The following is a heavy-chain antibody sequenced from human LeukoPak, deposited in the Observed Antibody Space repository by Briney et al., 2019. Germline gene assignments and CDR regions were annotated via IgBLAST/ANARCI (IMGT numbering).Heavy chain of an antibody. V-gene: IGHV1-24*01. CDR3: ATGRATWYAFDI. CDR1: GYTLTELS. Sequence: ASVKVSCKVSGYTLTELSMHWVRQAPGKGLEWMGGFDPEDGETIYAQKFQGRVTMTEDTSTDTAYMELSSLRSEDTAVYYCATGRATWYAFDIWGQGTMVTVSS. CDR2: FDPEDGET. D-gene: IGHD1-26*01. J-gene: IGHJ3*02.